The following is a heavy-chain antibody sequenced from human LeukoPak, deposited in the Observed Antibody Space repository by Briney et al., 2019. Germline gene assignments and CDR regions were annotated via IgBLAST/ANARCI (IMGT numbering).Heavy chain of an antibody. CDR1: GFTFSNAW. CDR3: TTGGGYGDY. J-gene: IGHJ4*02. CDR2: IKGKTDGGTT. Sequence: GGSLRLSCAASGFTFSNAWMSWVRQAPGKGLEWVGRIKGKTDGGTTDYAAPVKGRFTISRDDSKNTLYLQMNSLKTEDTAVYYCTTGGGYGDYWGQGTLVTVSS. D-gene: IGHD5-12*01. V-gene: IGHV3-15*01.